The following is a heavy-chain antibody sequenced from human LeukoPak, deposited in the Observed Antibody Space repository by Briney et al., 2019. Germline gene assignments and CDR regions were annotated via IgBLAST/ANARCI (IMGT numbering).Heavy chain of an antibody. CDR2: INPNSGGT. V-gene: IGHV1-2*02. CDR1: GYTFTGYY. CDR3: ARDLVVVMTSWFDP. D-gene: IGHD3-22*01. Sequence: ASVKVSCKASGYTFTGYYMHWVRQAPGQGLEWMGWINPNSGGTNYAQKFQGRVTMTRDTSISTAYMELSRLRSDDTAVYYCARDLVVVMTSWFDPWGQGTLVTVSS. J-gene: IGHJ5*02.